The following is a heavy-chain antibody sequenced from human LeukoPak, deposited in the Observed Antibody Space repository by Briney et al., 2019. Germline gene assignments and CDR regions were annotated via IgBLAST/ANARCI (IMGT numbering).Heavy chain of an antibody. Sequence: SETLSLTCAVYGGSFRGYYWSGSREPPGKGLGCVWEINHSGSTNYNQSLKSRVTITVDTSKNQFSLKLRSVIAADTAVYYCARGRPQRVVPAAIADYWGQGTLVTVSS. CDR2: INHSGST. J-gene: IGHJ4*02. V-gene: IGHV4-34*01. D-gene: IGHD2-2*02. CDR3: ARGRPQRVVPAAIADY. CDR1: GGSFRGYY.